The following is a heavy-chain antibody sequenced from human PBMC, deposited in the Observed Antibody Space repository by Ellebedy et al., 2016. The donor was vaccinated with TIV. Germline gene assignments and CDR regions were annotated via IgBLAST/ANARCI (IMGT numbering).Heavy chain of an antibody. CDR3: ARDFYLDV. V-gene: IGHV3-23*01. Sequence: PGGSLRLSCVASGFTFSSYAMNWVRQAPGKGLEWISGSGVGGTSTYYADSVKGRFTISRDNAKNTLSLQMNSLSAEDTAIYYCARDFYLDVWGQGTTVTVSS. D-gene: IGHD2/OR15-2a*01. CDR1: GFTFSSYA. CDR2: SGVGGTST. J-gene: IGHJ6*02.